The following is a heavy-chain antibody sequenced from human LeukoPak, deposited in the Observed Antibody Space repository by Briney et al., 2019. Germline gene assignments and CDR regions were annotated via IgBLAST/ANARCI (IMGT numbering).Heavy chain of an antibody. Sequence: GGSLRLSCAASGFTFSSYSMNWVRQAPGKGLEWVSSISSSSSYIYYADSVKGRFTISRGNAKNSLYLQMNSLRAEDTAVYYCARDLIDRGSLDYWGQGTLVTVSS. CDR2: ISSSSSYI. D-gene: IGHD3-16*02. J-gene: IGHJ4*02. CDR3: ARDLIDRGSLDY. CDR1: GFTFSSYS. V-gene: IGHV3-21*01.